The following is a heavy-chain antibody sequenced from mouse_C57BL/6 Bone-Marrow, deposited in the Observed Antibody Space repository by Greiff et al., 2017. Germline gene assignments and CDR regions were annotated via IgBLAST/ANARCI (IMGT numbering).Heavy chain of an antibody. CDR2: INSDGGSS. J-gene: IGHJ3*01. V-gene: IGHV5-2*01. D-gene: IGHD2-2*01. CDR1: EYEFPSHD. Sequence: EVHLVESGGGLVQPGESLKLSCESNEYEFPSHDMSWVRKTPDKRLELVAAINSDGGSSYYPDTMERRFIISRDNTKRSLYLQMSSLRSEDTAWYYCARLDYGYEGAWFAYWGQGTLVTVSA. CDR3: ARLDYGYEGAWFAY.